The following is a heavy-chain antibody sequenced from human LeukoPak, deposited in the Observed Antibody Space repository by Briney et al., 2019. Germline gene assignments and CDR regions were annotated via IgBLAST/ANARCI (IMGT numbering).Heavy chain of an antibody. V-gene: IGHV4-34*01. CDR3: ARGDFPVLMVRRHYYGMDV. CDR1: GGSISSYY. CDR2: INHSGST. J-gene: IGHJ6*02. D-gene: IGHD3-10*01. Sequence: SETLSLTCTVSGGSISSYYWSWIRQPPGKGLEWIGEINHSGSTNYNPSLKSRVTISVDTSKNQFSLKLSSVTAADTAVYYCARGDFPVLMVRRHYYGMDVWGQGTTVTVSS.